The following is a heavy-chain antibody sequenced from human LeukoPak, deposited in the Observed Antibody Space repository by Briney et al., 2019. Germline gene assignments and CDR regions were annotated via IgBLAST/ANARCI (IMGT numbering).Heavy chain of an antibody. J-gene: IGHJ4*02. CDR2: ISSNGNSA. V-gene: IGHV3-64*01. CDR1: GFTFSSYA. Sequence: GGSLRLSCAASGFTFSSYAMHWVRQAPGKGLEYVSAISSNGNSAYYANSVKGRFIISRDNSNNTLYLQMGSLRAEDMAVYYCARGPSGYHNTGGQGTLVTVSS. D-gene: IGHD5-12*01. CDR3: ARGPSGYHNT.